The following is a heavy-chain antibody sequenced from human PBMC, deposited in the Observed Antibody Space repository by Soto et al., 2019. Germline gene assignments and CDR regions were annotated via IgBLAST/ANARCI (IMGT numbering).Heavy chain of an antibody. V-gene: IGHV1-69*01. Sequence: QVQLVQSGAEVRKPGSSVKVSCKASGGTFSSYAISWVRQAPGQGLEWMGGITPIYGPANYAQRFRGRVTITADESTSTAYMELRSLTSEDTAIYYCARASPNDGSAYPTDAFDIWGQGTMVIVSP. D-gene: IGHD3-22*01. J-gene: IGHJ3*02. CDR2: ITPIYGPA. CDR1: GGTFSSYA. CDR3: ARASPNDGSAYPTDAFDI.